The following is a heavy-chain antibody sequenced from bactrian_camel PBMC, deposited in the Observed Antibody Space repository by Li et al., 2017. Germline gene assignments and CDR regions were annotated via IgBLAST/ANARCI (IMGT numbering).Heavy chain of an antibody. J-gene: IGHJ4*01. V-gene: IGHV3S31*01. Sequence: EVQLVESGGGSVQAGGSLRLSCTASGYTDSSNYLGWFRQAPGKQREGVAAISHDRGNAVYADSVKGRFTISKDNANNALYLQMNSLKPGDTAMYYCAADELNHGLAWRGYTYWSQGTQVTV. CDR3: AADELNHGLAWRGYTY. D-gene: IGHD1*01. CDR1: GYTDSSNY. CDR2: ISHDRGNA.